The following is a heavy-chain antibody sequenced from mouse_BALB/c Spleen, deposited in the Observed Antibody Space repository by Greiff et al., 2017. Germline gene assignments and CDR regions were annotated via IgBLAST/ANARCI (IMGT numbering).Heavy chain of an antibody. D-gene: IGHD2-14*01. CDR1: GFSLTSYG. J-gene: IGHJ4*01. CDR3: ARNGVRRTGYAMDY. CDR2: IWSGGST. Sequence: VQRVESGPGLVQPSQSLSITCTVSGFSLTSYGVHWVRQSPGKGLEWLGVIWSGGSTDYNAAFISRLSISKDNSKSQVFFKMNSLQADDTAIYYCARNGVRRTGYAMDYWGQGTSVTVSS. V-gene: IGHV2-4-1*01.